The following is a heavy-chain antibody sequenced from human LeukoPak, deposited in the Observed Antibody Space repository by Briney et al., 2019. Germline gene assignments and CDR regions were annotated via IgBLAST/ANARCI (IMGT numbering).Heavy chain of an antibody. J-gene: IGHJ4*02. CDR2: VYYTGGT. CDR1: GGSISTYY. CDR3: ARGRYLTTRGGAAAGFLDY. D-gene: IGHD6-13*01. Sequence: PSETLSLTCTVSGGSISTYYWSWIRQPPGKGLEWIGYVYYTGGTNYNPSLKSRVTISVDTSKNQFSLSLRSVTAADTAVYYCARGRYLTTRGGAAAGFLDYWGQGSLVTVST. V-gene: IGHV4-59*12.